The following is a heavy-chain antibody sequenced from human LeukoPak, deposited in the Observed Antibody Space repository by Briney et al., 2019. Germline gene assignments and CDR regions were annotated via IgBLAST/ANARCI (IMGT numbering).Heavy chain of an antibody. V-gene: IGHV3-7*01. CDR2: IKQDGSEK. CDR1: GFTFSSYW. D-gene: IGHD6-13*01. CDR3: SRQQLNAFDI. Sequence: PGGSLRLSCVASGFTFSSYWMSWVRQAPGKGLEWVANIKQDGSEKYYVDSVKGRFTISRDNAKNSPDLQMNSLRAEDTAVYYCSRQQLNAFDIWGQGTMVTVSS. J-gene: IGHJ3*02.